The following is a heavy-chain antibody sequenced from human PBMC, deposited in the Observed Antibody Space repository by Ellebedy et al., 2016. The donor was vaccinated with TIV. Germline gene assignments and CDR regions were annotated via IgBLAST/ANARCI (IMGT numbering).Heavy chain of an antibody. CDR1: GFIFSDFQ. V-gene: IGHV3-11*01. D-gene: IGHD2-15*01. J-gene: IGHJ5*02. CDR3: ARDSRFIDQQHNWFDP. CDR2: ISDDGGTK. Sequence: GESLKISCAASGFIFSDFQMSWIRRAPGKGLECISYISDDGGTKFYADSVKGRFTISRDNAKNSLYLQMNSLRAEDTAVYYCARDSRFIDQQHNWFDPWGQGTLVTVSS.